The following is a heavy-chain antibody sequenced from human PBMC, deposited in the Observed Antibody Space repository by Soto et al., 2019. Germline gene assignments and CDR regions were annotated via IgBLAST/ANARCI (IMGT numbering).Heavy chain of an antibody. CDR3: ARDQVPYYYYYGMDV. J-gene: IGHJ6*02. CDR2: ISSSTTYI. Sequence: GGSLRLSCAASGFTFSYYSMTWVRQSPGRGLEWVSSISSSTTYISYADSVRGRFTISRDNAKNSLYLQMNSLRAEDTAVYYCARDQVPYYYYYGMDVWGQGTTVTVSS. CDR1: GFTFSYYS. V-gene: IGHV3-21*01.